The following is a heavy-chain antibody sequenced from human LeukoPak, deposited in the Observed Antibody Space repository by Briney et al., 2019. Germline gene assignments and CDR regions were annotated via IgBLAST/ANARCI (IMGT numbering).Heavy chain of an antibody. J-gene: IGHJ4*02. V-gene: IGHV3-48*03. CDR2: ISSSGGTI. Sequence: GGSLRLSCAASGLSFSSYEMSWVRQAPGKGLEWVSYISSSGGTIFYSDSVKGRFTISRDNAKNSLHLQMNSLIAEDTAVYYCVRGGGRGDYNERYYFDYWGQGTLVTVSS. D-gene: IGHD3-22*01. CDR3: VRGGGRGDYNERYYFDY. CDR1: GLSFSSYE.